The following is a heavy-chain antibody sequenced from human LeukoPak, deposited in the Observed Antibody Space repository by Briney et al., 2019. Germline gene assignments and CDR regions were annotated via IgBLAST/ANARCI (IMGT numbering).Heavy chain of an antibody. CDR3: ASLVGGYYPPVEAFDI. V-gene: IGHV3-74*01. CDR1: GFTFSSCW. J-gene: IGHJ3*02. Sequence: GGSLRLSCAASGFTFSSCWMHWVRQAPGKGLVWVSRINGDGSTTNYADSVKGRFTISRDNAKNTLYLQMNSLRAEDSAVYYCASLVGGYYPPVEAFDIWGQGTMVTVSS. CDR2: INGDGSTT. D-gene: IGHD3-3*01.